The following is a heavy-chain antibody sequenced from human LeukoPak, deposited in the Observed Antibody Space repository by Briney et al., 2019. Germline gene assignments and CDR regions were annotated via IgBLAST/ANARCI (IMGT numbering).Heavy chain of an antibody. CDR3: TRDLAEVPGPRMDV. J-gene: IGHJ6*02. Sequence: TGGSLRLSCAASGFTVSTNYMSWVRQAPGKGLEWVSVIYKGGDTYKADSVKGRFTISRDNSKNSLYLQMDSLRDDDTARYFCTRDLAEVPGPRMDVWGQGTTVTVSS. CDR2: IYKGGDT. D-gene: IGHD3-3*02. CDR1: GFTVSTNY. V-gene: IGHV3-53*01.